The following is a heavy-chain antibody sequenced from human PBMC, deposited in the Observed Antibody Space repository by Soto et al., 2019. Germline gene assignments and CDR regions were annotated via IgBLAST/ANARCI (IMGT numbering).Heavy chain of an antibody. Sequence: QVQLVQSGAEVKKPGSSVTVSCNASGGTFSSYTISWVRQAPGQGLEWMGGIIPIFGTANYAQKFQGRVTITADESTSTAYMELSSLRSEDTAVYYCARGNHRWLQLWYFDRWGRGTLVTVSS. CDR2: IIPIFGTA. V-gene: IGHV1-69*12. D-gene: IGHD5-12*01. J-gene: IGHJ2*01. CDR1: GGTFSSYT. CDR3: ARGNHRWLQLWYFDR.